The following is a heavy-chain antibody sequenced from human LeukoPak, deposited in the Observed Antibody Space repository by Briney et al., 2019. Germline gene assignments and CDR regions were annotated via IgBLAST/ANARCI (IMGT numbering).Heavy chain of an antibody. Sequence: GGSLRLSCAASGFTFSSYAMSWVRQAPGKGLEWVSGISGSGASTYHADSVKGRFTISRDNSKNTLYLQMNSLRAEDTAVYYCAKEAVGPYAFDIWGQGTMVTVSS. V-gene: IGHV3-23*01. CDR3: AKEAVGPYAFDI. CDR1: GFTFSSYA. D-gene: IGHD6-19*01. J-gene: IGHJ3*02. CDR2: ISGSGAST.